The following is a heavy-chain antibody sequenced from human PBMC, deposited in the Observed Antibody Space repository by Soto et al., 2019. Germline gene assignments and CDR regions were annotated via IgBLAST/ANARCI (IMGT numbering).Heavy chain of an antibody. V-gene: IGHV2-5*02. CDR1: GFSLDTWGVG. D-gene: IGHD3-16*01. Sequence: QITLKESGPTLVRPTQTLTLTCTVSGFSLDTWGVGFGWIRQSPGKAPEWLALIYWDDDKRYSPSLKNRLTITKDTSKNQVVLTVTNMDPVDTVTYYCARALGSWGSYYFDHWGQGTLVTVSS. CDR2: IYWDDDK. CDR3: ARALGSWGSYYFDH. J-gene: IGHJ4*02.